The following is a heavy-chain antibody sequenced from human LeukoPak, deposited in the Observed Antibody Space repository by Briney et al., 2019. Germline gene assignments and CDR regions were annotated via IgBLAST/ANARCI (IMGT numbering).Heavy chain of an antibody. CDR3: AREGSGSYGFDY. Sequence: PSETLSLTCTVSGGSISSSSYYWGWIRQPPGKGLEWIGSIYYSGSTYYNPSLKSRVTISADTSKNQFSLRLTSVTAADTAVYYCAREGSGSYGFDYWGQGTLVTVSS. CDR2: IYYSGST. J-gene: IGHJ4*02. CDR1: GGSISSSSYY. D-gene: IGHD3-10*01. V-gene: IGHV4-39*07.